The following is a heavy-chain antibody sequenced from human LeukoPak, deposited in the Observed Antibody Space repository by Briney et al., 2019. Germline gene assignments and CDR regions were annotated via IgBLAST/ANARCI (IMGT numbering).Heavy chain of an antibody. V-gene: IGHV4-39*01. CDR1: GGSITSYNYY. CDR3: ARSMTAYYVSCDY. J-gene: IGHJ4*02. CDR2: ISYTEST. D-gene: IGHD3-9*01. Sequence: SETLPLTCTVSGGSITSYNYYWGWIRQPPGKGLEWIGSISYTESTYYNPSLKSRVTISVDTSKNQFSLKLSSVTAADTAVYYCARSMTAYYVSCDYWSQGTLVTVSS.